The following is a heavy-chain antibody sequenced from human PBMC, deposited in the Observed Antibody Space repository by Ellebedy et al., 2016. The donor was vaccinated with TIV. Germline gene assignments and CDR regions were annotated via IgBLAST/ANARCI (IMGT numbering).Heavy chain of an antibody. CDR2: ISGSGGST. CDR3: AKDNRYYYYYGMDV. V-gene: IGHV3-23*01. J-gene: IGHJ6*02. CDR1: GFTFSSYA. Sequence: GGSLRLXXAASGFTFSSYAMSWVRQAPGKGLEWVSAISGSGGSTYYADSVKGRFTISRDNSKNTLYLQMNSLRAEDTAVYYCAKDNRYYYYYGMDVWGQGTTVTVSS.